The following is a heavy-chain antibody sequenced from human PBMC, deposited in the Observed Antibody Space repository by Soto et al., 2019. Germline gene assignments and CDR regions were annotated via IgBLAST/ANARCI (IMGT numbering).Heavy chain of an antibody. CDR1: GFSLSNYG. J-gene: IGHJ4*02. V-gene: IGHV3-30*18. D-gene: IGHD4-17*01. CDR2: ISYHGRDE. CDR3: VKDHLMNTVTTGGY. Sequence: QVQLVESGGGVVQPGRPLRLPCAASGFSLSNYGMHWVRQAPGKGLEWVAVISYHGRDEYYADSVKGRFTISRDTSKNTLYLQMNTLRPEDTAVYYCVKDHLMNTVTTGGYWGQGTLVTVSS.